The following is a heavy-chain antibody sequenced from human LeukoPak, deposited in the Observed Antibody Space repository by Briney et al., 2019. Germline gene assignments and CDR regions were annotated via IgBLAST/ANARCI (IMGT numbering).Heavy chain of an antibody. CDR1: GGSISSYY. J-gene: IGHJ4*02. CDR2: IYYSGST. CDR3: ARLVGFVARDGFNYYFDN. D-gene: IGHD5-24*01. Sequence: SETLSLTCTVSGGSISSYYWSWIRQPPGKGLEWIWYIYYSGSTNYNPSLKSRVTISVDTSKNQFSLKLSSVTAADTAVYYCARLVGFVARDGFNYYFDNWGQGTLVTVSS. V-gene: IGHV4-59*01.